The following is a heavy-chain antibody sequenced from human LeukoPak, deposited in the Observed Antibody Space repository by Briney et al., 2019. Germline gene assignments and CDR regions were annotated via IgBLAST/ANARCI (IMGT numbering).Heavy chain of an antibody. J-gene: IGHJ4*02. D-gene: IGHD3-22*01. V-gene: IGHV4-4*07. CDR2: IYTSGST. CDR1: GGSISSYY. CDR3: ARLADYYDSSGYSPIDY. Sequence: SETLSLTCTVSGGSISSYYWSWIRQPAGKGLEWIGRIYTSGSTNYNPSLKSRVTMSVDTSKNQFSLKLSSVTAADTAVYYCARLADYYDSSGYSPIDYWGQGTLVTVSS.